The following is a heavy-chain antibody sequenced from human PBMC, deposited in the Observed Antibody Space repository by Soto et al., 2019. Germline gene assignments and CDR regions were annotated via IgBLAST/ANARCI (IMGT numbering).Heavy chain of an antibody. J-gene: IGHJ4*02. V-gene: IGHV3-23*01. Sequence: PGGSLRLSCAASGFTFSSYAMSWVRQAPGKGLEWVSAISGSGGSTYYADSVKGRFTISRDNSKNTLYLQMNSLRAEDTAVYYCAKAFVRYSSSSGMDYWGQGTLVTVSS. CDR1: GFTFSSYA. CDR2: ISGSGGST. CDR3: AKAFVRYSSSSGMDY. D-gene: IGHD6-6*01.